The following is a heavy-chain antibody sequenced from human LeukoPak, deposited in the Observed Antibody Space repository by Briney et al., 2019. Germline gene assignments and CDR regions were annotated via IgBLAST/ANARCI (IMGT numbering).Heavy chain of an antibody. J-gene: IGHJ4*02. Sequence: GGSLRLSCAASGFTFSSYWMSWVRQAPGKGLEWVANIKQDGSEKYYVDSVKGRFTISRDNAKNSLYLQMNSLRAEDTAVYYCARGGPSIAAAGRGFDYWGQGTLVTVSS. D-gene: IGHD6-13*01. CDR1: GFTFSSYW. CDR3: ARGGPSIAAAGRGFDY. V-gene: IGHV3-7*01. CDR2: IKQDGSEK.